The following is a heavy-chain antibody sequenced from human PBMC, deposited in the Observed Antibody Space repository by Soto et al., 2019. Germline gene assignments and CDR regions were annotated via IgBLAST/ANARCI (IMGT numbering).Heavy chain of an antibody. J-gene: IGHJ6*02. V-gene: IGHV4-59*01. D-gene: IGHD3-16*01. Sequence: PSETLSLTCTVSGGSISSYYWSWIRQPPGKGLEWIGYIYYSGSTNYNPSLKSRVTISVDTSKNQFSLKLSSVTAADTAVYYCARDTAITFGAYYYYYGMDVWGQGTTVTVSS. CDR2: IYYSGST. CDR3: ARDTAITFGAYYYYYGMDV. CDR1: GGSISSYY.